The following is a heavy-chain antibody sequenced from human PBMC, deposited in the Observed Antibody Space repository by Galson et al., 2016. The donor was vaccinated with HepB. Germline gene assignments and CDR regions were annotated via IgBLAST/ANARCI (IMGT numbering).Heavy chain of an antibody. V-gene: IGHV1-8*02. Sequence: SVKVSCKASGYTFTDYDMNWVRQATGQGLEWMGWMNPNSGNRGYAQKFQGRVTMTRDTSIKSAFMELSSLRSEDTAVYFCVRGGVSGNFAWREAEHWGQGSLVTVSS. D-gene: IGHD1-26*01. CDR1: GYTFTDYD. J-gene: IGHJ4*02. CDR3: VRGGVSGNFAWREAEH. CDR2: MNPNSGNR.